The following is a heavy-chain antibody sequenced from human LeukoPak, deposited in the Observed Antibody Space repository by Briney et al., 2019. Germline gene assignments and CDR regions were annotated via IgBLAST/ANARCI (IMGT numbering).Heavy chain of an antibody. CDR2: IQHDGTEK. V-gene: IGHV3-7*01. CDR1: GFTFRSYW. CDR3: ARDSTVATYYGVDV. Sequence: GGSLRLSCAASGFTFRSYWMTWVRQAPGKGLEWVANIQHDGTEKNYVDSVRGRFTISRDNAKTSLYLQMNSLRAEDTAVYYCARDSTVATYYGVDVWGQGTTVTVS. D-gene: IGHD6-19*01. J-gene: IGHJ6*02.